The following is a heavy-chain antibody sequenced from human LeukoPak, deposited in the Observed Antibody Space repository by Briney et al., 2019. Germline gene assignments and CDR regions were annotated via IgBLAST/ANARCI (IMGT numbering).Heavy chain of an antibody. V-gene: IGHV3-9*03. D-gene: IGHD3-22*01. CDR1: GFTFDDYA. J-gene: IGHJ3*02. Sequence: PGGSLRLSCAASGFTFDDYAMHWVRQAPGKGREWVSGISWNSGSIGYADSVKGRLTISRDNAKNSLYLQMNSLRAEDMALYYCAKASGYYALGDAFDIWGQGTMVTVSS. CDR2: ISWNSGSI. CDR3: AKASGYYALGDAFDI.